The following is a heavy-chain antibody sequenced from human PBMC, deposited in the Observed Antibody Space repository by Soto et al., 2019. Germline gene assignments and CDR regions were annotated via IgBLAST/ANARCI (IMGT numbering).Heavy chain of an antibody. CDR1: GGSISSSSYY. D-gene: IGHD6-19*01. V-gene: IGHV4-39*01. Sequence: LSLTCTVSGGSISSSSYYWGWIRQPPGKGLEWIGSIYYSGSTYYNPSLKSQVTISVDTSKNQFSLKLSSVTAADTAVYYCARQEQWLKSFDYWGQGTLVTSPQ. CDR3: ARQEQWLKSFDY. J-gene: IGHJ4*02. CDR2: IYYSGST.